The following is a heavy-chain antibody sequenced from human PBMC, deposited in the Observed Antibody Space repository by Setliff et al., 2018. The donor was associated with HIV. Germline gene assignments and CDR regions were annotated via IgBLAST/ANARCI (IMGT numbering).Heavy chain of an antibody. V-gene: IGHV4-61*09. CDR2: IYTNGGA. CDR1: GDSITSDAFY. D-gene: IGHD3-22*01. Sequence: SETLSLTCTVSGDSITSDAFYWTWVRQPAGKGLEWIGHIYTNGGADYNSSLKSRVTISMDAPKNQFSLKLTSVTAADTAVYYCARAASSDSSGYYGGPLDYWGQGTLVTVSS. CDR3: ARAASSDSSGYYGGPLDY. J-gene: IGHJ4*02.